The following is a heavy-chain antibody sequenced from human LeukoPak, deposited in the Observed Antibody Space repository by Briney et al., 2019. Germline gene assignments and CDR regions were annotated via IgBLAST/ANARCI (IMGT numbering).Heavy chain of an antibody. Sequence: GGSLGLSCAASGFTFSSYAMSWVRQAPGKGLEWVSAISGSGGSTYYADSVKGRFTISRDNSKNTLYLQMNSLRAEDTAVYYCTRDRVEGYCSTTSCYLHWGQGTLVTVSS. CDR2: ISGSGGST. D-gene: IGHD2-2*01. CDR3: TRDRVEGYCSTTSCYLH. CDR1: GFTFSSYA. V-gene: IGHV3-23*01. J-gene: IGHJ4*02.